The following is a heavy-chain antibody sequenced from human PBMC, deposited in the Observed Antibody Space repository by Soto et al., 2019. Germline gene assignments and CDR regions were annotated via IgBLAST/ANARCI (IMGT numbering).Heavy chain of an antibody. D-gene: IGHD2-2*01. CDR1: GYTLTALS. CDR3: ATDRFCTRTTCSNSFDY. V-gene: IGHV1-24*01. J-gene: IGHJ4*02. CDR2: FSPADGET. Sequence: ASVKVSCKVSGYTLTALSMHWVRQAPGKGLEWMGGFSPADGETIYAQKFQGRVTMTEDTSTDTAYMELSSLRSEDTAVYYCATDRFCTRTTCSNSFDYWGQGALVTVSS.